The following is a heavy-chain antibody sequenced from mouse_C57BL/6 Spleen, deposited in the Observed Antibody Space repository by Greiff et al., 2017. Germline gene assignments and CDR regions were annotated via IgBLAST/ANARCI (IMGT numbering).Heavy chain of an antibody. J-gene: IGHJ4*01. Sequence: QVQLQQSGPGLVQPSQSLSITCTVSGFSLTSYGVHWVRQSPGKGLEWLGVIWSGGSTDYNAAFISRLSISKDNSKSQVFFKMNSLQADDTAIYYCASDYYGSSYAMDYWGQGTSVTVSS. CDR3: ASDYYGSSYAMDY. CDR1: GFSLTSYG. V-gene: IGHV2-2*01. CDR2: IWSGGST. D-gene: IGHD1-1*01.